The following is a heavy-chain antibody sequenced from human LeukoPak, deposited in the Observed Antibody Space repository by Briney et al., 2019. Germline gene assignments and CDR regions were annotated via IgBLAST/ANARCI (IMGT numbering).Heavy chain of an antibody. CDR1: GFTFSTYA. Sequence: GGSLRLSCAASGFTFSTYAVHWVRQAPGKGLEWVAVISSGGSDKYHAGSVKGRFTISRDNSKNTLYLQMDSLRAEDTAVYYCAKEVTIPGAGRKDYYYHGLEVLGQGTTVTGSS. CDR3: AKEVTIPGAGRKDYYYHGLEV. D-gene: IGHD6-13*01. V-gene: IGHV3-30*18. J-gene: IGHJ6*02. CDR2: ISSGGSDK.